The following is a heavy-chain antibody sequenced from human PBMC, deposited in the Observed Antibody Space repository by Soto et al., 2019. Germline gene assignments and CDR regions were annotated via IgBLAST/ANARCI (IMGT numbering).Heavy chain of an antibody. Sequence: GASVKVSCKASGYTFTSYGISWVRQAPGQGLEWMGWISAYNGNTNYAQKLQGRVTMTTDTSTSTAYMELRSLRSDDTAVYYYARLVATIFTYGMDVWGQGTTVTVSS. D-gene: IGHD5-12*01. J-gene: IGHJ6*02. CDR3: ARLVATIFTYGMDV. CDR1: GYTFTSYG. V-gene: IGHV1-18*01. CDR2: ISAYNGNT.